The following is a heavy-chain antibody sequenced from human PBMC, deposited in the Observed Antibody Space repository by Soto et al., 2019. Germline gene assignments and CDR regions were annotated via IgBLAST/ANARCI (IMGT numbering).Heavy chain of an antibody. J-gene: IGHJ6*02. CDR3: ARDDATYCGGDCYRYFYYGMDV. CDR2: IIPMFPTA. D-gene: IGHD2-21*02. Sequence: SVKVSCKASGGTFSNHAISWVRQAPGQGLEWVGGIIPMFPTADYAQRLQGRVTITADDSTTTVYMELSGLRSEDTAMYYCARDDATYCGGDCYRYFYYGMDVWGQGTTVTVSS. V-gene: IGHV1-69*13. CDR1: GGTFSNHA.